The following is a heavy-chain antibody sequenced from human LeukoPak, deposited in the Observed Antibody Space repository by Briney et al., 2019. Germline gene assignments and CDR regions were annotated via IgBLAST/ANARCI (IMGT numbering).Heavy chain of an antibody. CDR1: EFSLRSYS. J-gene: IGHJ3*02. Sequence: PGGSLRLSCGASEFSLRSYSMDWVRQAPGKGLEWVSHINSGSSTTYYADSVKGRFTISRDNAGNSLYLHMNSLRAEDTAVYYCARVLLERPGIDSFDMWGQGTMVTVSS. CDR2: INSGSSTT. V-gene: IGHV3-48*01. D-gene: IGHD1-1*01. CDR3: ARVLLERPGIDSFDM.